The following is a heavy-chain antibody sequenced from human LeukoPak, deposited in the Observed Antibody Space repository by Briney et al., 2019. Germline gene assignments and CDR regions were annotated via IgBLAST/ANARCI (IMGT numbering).Heavy chain of an antibody. CDR2: ISYDGSNK. D-gene: IGHD1-26*01. V-gene: IGHV3-30-3*01. Sequence: GGSLRLSCAASGFTFSSYAMHWVRQAPGKGLEWVAVISYDGSNKYYADSVKGRFTISRDNSKNTLYLQMNSLRAEDTAVYYCARDGEVVGATPPFDYWGQGTLVTVSS. J-gene: IGHJ4*02. CDR3: ARDGEVVGATPPFDY. CDR1: GFTFSSYA.